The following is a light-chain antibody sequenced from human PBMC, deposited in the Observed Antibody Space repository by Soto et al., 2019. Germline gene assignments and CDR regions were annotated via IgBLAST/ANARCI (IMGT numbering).Light chain of an antibody. Sequence: DIQMTQSPSSLSAFVGDRVTITCRASQSISNHLNWYQQRPGKAPNLLIYAASSLQSGVPSRFSASGSVTDFTLTIYRLQPEDFATYYCQPTYSTPLTFGGGTKVEIK. CDR1: QSISNH. V-gene: IGKV1-39*01. CDR3: QPTYSTPLT. J-gene: IGKJ4*01. CDR2: AAS.